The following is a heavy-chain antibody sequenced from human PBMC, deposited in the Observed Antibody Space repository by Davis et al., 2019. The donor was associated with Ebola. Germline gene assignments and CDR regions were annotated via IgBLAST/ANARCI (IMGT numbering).Heavy chain of an antibody. CDR1: GFTFSSYW. V-gene: IGHV3-7*01. CDR3: ARVPAAAGRGDNWLDP. Sequence: PGGSLRLSCAASGFTFSSYWMSWVRQAPGKGLEWVANIKQDGSEKYHVDSVRGRFTISRDNAKNSLYLQMNSLRAEDTAVYYYARVPAAAGRGDNWLDPWGQGTLVTVSS. CDR2: IKQDGSEK. J-gene: IGHJ5*02. D-gene: IGHD6-13*01.